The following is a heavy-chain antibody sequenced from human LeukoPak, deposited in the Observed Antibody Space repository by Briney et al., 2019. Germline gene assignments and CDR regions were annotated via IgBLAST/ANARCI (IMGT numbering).Heavy chain of an antibody. CDR2: INPNSGGT. CDR3: AREISDCSGGSCYIGEYYYYYGMDV. J-gene: IGHJ6*02. D-gene: IGHD2-15*01. CDR1: GYTFTGYY. V-gene: IGHV1-2*02. Sequence: ASVKVSCKASGYTFTGYYIHWVRQAPGQGLEWMGWINPNSGGTNYAQKFQGRVTMTRDTSISTAYMELSRLRSDDTAVYYCAREISDCSGGSCYIGEYYYYYGMDVWGRGNTVTVSS.